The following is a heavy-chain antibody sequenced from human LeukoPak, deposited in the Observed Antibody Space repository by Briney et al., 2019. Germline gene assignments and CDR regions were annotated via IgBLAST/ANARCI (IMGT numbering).Heavy chain of an antibody. D-gene: IGHD3-9*01. CDR2: ISSSGSTI. J-gene: IGHJ6*03. V-gene: IGHV3-11*04. CDR1: GFTFSDYY. Sequence: KPGGSLRLSCAASGFTFSDYYMSWIRQAPGKGLEWVSYISSSGSTIYYADSVKGRFTISRDNAKNSLYLQMNSLRAEDTAVYYCARELYDILTGDHYYYMDVWGKGTTVTVSS. CDR3: ARELYDILTGDHYYYMDV.